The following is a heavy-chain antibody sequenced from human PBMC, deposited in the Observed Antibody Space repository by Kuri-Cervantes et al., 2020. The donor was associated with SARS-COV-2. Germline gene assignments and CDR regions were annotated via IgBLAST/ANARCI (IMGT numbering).Heavy chain of an antibody. CDR2: IWYDGSNK. CDR1: GFTFSSYG. Sequence: GESLKISCAASGFTFSSYGMHWVRQAPGKGLEWAAVIWYDGSNKYYADSVKGRFTISRDNSKNTLYLQMNSLRAEDTAVYYCAREELRFLEWLLFVGDYYYYGMDVWGQGTTVTVSS. J-gene: IGHJ6*02. V-gene: IGHV3-33*01. D-gene: IGHD3-3*01. CDR3: AREELRFLEWLLFVGDYYYYGMDV.